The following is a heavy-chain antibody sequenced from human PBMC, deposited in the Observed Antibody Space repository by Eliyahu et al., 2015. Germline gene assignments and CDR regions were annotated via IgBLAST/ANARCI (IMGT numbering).Heavy chain of an antibody. D-gene: IGHD6-19*01. CDR2: ISHDGNT. CDR3: ARERYSSGRAGCFHS. Sequence: QVQVAESGGGVVQPGRSLXLSCTAAGFPFSRSIMHWVRQAPGKGLEWVALISHDGNTNYAGTVKGRFTISRDDSKSTVYLQMNTLRTEDTALYYCARERYSSGRAGCFHSWGQGTLVIVSS. CDR1: GFPFSRSI. J-gene: IGHJ4*02. V-gene: IGHV3-30*01.